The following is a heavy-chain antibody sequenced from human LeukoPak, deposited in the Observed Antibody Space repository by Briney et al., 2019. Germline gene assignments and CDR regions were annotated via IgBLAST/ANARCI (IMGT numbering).Heavy chain of an antibody. J-gene: IGHJ4*02. Sequence: GASVKVSCKASGGTFSSYAISWVRQAPGQGLEWMGGIIPIFGTANYAQKFQGRVTITADESTSTAYMELSSLRSEDTAVYYCARGFREAAAGPSYDYWGQGTLVTVSS. CDR2: IIPIFGTA. D-gene: IGHD6-13*01. CDR3: ARGFREAAAGPSYDY. CDR1: GGTFSSYA. V-gene: IGHV1-69*13.